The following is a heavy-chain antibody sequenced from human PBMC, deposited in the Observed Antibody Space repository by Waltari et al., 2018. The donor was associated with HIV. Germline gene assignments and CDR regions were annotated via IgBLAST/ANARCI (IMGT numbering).Heavy chain of an antibody. CDR3: ARDWYDDINYYDSSGIQGY. D-gene: IGHD3-22*01. CDR1: GYTFTGYY. CDR2: INPTRGGT. J-gene: IGHJ4*02. Sequence: QVQLVQSGAEVKKPGASVKVSCKASGYTFTGYYMHWVRQAPGQGLEWMGGINPTRGGTNYAQKFQGRVTMTRDTSISTAYMELSRLRSDDTAVYYCARDWYDDINYYDSSGIQGYWGQGTLVTVSS. V-gene: IGHV1-2*02.